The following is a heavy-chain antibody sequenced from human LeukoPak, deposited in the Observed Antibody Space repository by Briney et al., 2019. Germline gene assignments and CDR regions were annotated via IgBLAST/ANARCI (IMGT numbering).Heavy chain of an antibody. CDR2: ISGDGSST. CDR1: GFTFSSYW. CDR3: ANRGFRLQFGESPPFDP. D-gene: IGHD3-10*01. V-gene: IGHV3-74*01. Sequence: PGGSLRLSCAASGFTFSSYWMHWVRQAPGKGLASVSRISGDGSSTSYADSVKGRFTISRDNSKNTLYLQMNSLRPEDTAVYYCANRGFRLQFGESPPFDPWGQGTLVTVSS. J-gene: IGHJ5*02.